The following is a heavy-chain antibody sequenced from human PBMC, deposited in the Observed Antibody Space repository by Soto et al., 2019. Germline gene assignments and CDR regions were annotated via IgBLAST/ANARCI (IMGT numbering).Heavy chain of an antibody. J-gene: IGHJ6*03. CDR1: GGTFSSYT. CDR3: ARDMTTGNYYYYYYMDV. CDR2: IIPILGIA. V-gene: IGHV1-69*08. Sequence: QVQLVQSGAEVKKPGSSVKVSCKASGGTFSSYTISWVRQAPGQGLEWMGRIIPILGIANYAQKFQGRVTITADKSTSTAYMELSSLRFEDTAVYYCARDMTTGNYYYYYYMDVWGKGTTVTVSS. D-gene: IGHD4-17*01.